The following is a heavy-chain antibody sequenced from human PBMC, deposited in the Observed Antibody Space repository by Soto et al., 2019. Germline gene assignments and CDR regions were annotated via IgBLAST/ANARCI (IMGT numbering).Heavy chain of an antibody. Sequence: EVQLVESGGGLVKPGGSLRLSCAASGFTFSTYSMHWVRQAPGKGLEWVSSIGTRSDIYYADSVKGRFTISRDNAKNSLSLQMNSLRAEDTGVYYCAGEETAWPLAYGVDVWGQGTTVTVSS. CDR2: IGTRSDI. V-gene: IGHV3-21*01. D-gene: IGHD2-21*02. CDR1: GFTFSTYS. CDR3: AGEETAWPLAYGVDV. J-gene: IGHJ6*02.